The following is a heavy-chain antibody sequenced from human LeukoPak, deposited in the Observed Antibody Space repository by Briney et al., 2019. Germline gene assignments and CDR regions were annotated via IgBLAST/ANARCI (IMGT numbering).Heavy chain of an antibody. V-gene: IGHV1-46*01. D-gene: IGHD2-15*01. CDR2: INPSGAST. J-gene: IGHJ4*02. CDR3: AAGIEASGLGDY. CDR1: GDTFTSYY. Sequence: ASVKVSCKASGDTFTSYYLHWVRQAPGHGLEWMGIINPSGASTSYAQKFQGRLTMTKDTSTSTVYMELSSLRSEDTAVYYCAAGIEASGLGDYWGQGTLVTVSS.